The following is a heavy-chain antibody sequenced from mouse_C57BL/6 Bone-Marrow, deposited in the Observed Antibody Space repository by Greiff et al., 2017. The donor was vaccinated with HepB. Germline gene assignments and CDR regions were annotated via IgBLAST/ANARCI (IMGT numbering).Heavy chain of an antibody. D-gene: IGHD4-1*01. CDR2: INPSSGYT. CDR1: GYTFTSYT. CDR3: ARWELGQAFAY. J-gene: IGHJ3*01. Sequence: QVQLQQSGAELARPGASVKMSCKASGYTFTSYTMHWVKQRPGQGLEWIGYINPSSGYTKYNQKFKDKATLTADKSSSTAYMQLSSLTSEDTAIYYCARWELGQAFAYWGQGTLVTVSA. V-gene: IGHV1-4*01.